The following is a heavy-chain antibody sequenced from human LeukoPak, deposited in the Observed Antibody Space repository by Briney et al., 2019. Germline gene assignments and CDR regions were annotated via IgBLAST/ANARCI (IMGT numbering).Heavy chain of an antibody. CDR1: GFTFSSYA. CDR3: ARSIGYSYELDY. Sequence: PGRSLRLSCAASGFTFSSYAMHWVRQAPGKGLEWVAVISYDGSNKYYADSVKGRFTISRDNSKNTLYLQMNSLGAEDTAVYYCARSIGYSYELDYWGQGTLVTVSS. D-gene: IGHD3-22*01. V-gene: IGHV3-30*04. CDR2: ISYDGSNK. J-gene: IGHJ4*02.